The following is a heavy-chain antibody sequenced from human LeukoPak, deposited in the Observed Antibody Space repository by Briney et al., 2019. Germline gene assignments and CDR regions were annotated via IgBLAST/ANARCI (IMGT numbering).Heavy chain of an antibody. D-gene: IGHD2-2*01. J-gene: IGHJ4*02. CDR1: GGTFSSYA. V-gene: IGHV1-69*05. CDR3: ARGHQLLLLDY. Sequence: ASVKVSCKASGGTFSSYAISWVRQAPGQGLEWMGGIIPIFGTANYARKFQGRVTITTDESTSTAYMELSSLRSEDTAVYYCARGHQLLLLDYWGQGTLVTVSS. CDR2: IIPIFGTA.